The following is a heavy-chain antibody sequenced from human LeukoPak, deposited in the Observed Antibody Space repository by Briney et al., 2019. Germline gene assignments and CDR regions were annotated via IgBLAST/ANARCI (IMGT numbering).Heavy chain of an antibody. J-gene: IGHJ4*02. CDR3: ARDRTIGELVDY. Sequence: GGSLRLSCAASGFTFSSYSMNWVRQAPGKGLEWVSSISSSSTYIYYADSVKGRFTISRGNAKNSLYLQMNSLRAEDTAVYYCARDRTIGELVDYWGQGTLVTVSS. CDR1: GFTFSSYS. D-gene: IGHD3-10*01. CDR2: ISSSSTYI. V-gene: IGHV3-21*01.